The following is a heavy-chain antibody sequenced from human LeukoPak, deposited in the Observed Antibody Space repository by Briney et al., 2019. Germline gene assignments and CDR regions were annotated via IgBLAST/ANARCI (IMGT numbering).Heavy chain of an antibody. CDR1: GFTFSSYA. CDR2: ISSSSSYI. CDR3: ARGIGQNNRANWFDP. J-gene: IGHJ5*02. D-gene: IGHD1/OR15-1a*01. Sequence: PGGSLRLSCAASGFTFSSYAMHWVRQAPGKGLEWVSSISSSSSYIYYADSVKGRFTISRDNAKNSLYLQMNSLRAEDTAVYYCARGIGQNNRANWFDPWGQGTLVTVSS. V-gene: IGHV3-21*01.